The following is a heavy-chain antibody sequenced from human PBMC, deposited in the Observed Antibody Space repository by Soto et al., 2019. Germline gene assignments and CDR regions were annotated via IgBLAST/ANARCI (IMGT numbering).Heavy chain of an antibody. J-gene: IGHJ5*02. Sequence: QVQLVQSGAEVKKPGASVKVSCKASGYTFTSYYMHWVRQAPGQGLEWMGIINPSGGSTSYAQKFPGSVTMTRDTSTSQVYMELSSLRSEDTAVYYCARDGYSGGSYSPDHWFDPWGQGTLVTVSS. CDR1: GYTFTSYY. CDR3: ARDGYSGGSYSPDHWFDP. D-gene: IGHD1-26*01. V-gene: IGHV1-46*01. CDR2: INPSGGST.